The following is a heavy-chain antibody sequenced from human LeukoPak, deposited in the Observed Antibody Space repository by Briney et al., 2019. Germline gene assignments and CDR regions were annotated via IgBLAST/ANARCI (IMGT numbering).Heavy chain of an antibody. CDR3: ARDKIVGATHFDL. CDR1: GFTFSSYW. D-gene: IGHD1-26*01. Sequence: GRSLRLSCAASGFTFSSYWMSWVRQAPGKGLEWVANTKQDGSEKYYVDSVKGRFTISRDNAKNSLYLQLNSLRAEDTAVYFCARDKIVGATHFDLWGRGTLVTVSS. V-gene: IGHV3-7*01. CDR2: TKQDGSEK. J-gene: IGHJ2*01.